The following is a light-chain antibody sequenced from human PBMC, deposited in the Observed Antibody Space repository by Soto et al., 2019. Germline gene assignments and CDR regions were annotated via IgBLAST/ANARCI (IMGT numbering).Light chain of an antibody. V-gene: IGLV1-51*01. Sequence: QSVLPTPRSLSVDPGRIATNSCSGRNSTRWNYYVSWYQQLPGTAPKLLIYDNEKRPSDIPDRFSGSKSGTSATLGITGLQTGDEADYYCGTWDNSLGVTGWVFGGGNK. CDR1: NSTRWNYY. CDR2: DNE. CDR3: GTWDNSLGVTGWV. J-gene: IGLJ3*02.